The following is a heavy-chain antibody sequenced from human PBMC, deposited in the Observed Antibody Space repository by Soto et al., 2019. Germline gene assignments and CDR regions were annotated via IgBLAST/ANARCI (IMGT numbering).Heavy chain of an antibody. CDR2: IYYSGST. D-gene: IGHD4-17*01. CDR1: GGSISSGDYY. J-gene: IGHJ4*02. CDR3: ARTDGAKTYYFDY. Sequence: PSETLSLTCTVSGGSISSGDYYWSWIRQPPGKGLEWIGYIYYSGSTYYNPSLKSRVTISVDTSKNQFSLKLSSVTAADTAVYYCARTDGAKTYYFDYWGQGTLVTVSS. V-gene: IGHV4-30-4*01.